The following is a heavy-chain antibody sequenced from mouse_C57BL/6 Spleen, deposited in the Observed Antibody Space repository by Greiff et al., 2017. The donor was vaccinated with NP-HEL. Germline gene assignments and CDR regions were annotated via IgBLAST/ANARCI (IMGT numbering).Heavy chain of an antibody. CDR1: GYTFTSYW. D-gene: IGHD3-2*02. V-gene: IGHV1-69*01. Sequence: VQLQQPGAELVMPGASVKLSCKASGYTFTSYWMHWVKQRPGQGLEWIGEIDPSVSYTNYNQKFKGKSTLTVDKSSSTAYMQLSSLTSEDSAVYYCARGETAQATWFAYWGQGTLVTVSA. J-gene: IGHJ3*01. CDR2: IDPSVSYT. CDR3: ARGETAQATWFAY.